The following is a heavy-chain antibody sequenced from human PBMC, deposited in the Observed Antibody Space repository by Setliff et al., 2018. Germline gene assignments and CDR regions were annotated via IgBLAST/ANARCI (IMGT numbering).Heavy chain of an antibody. CDR2: IYHSGST. CDR1: GGSISSSSYY. Sequence: SETLSLTCTVSGGSISSSSYYWGWIRQPPGKGLEWIGEIYHSGSTYYNPSLKSRVTISVDTSKNQFSLKVSSVTAADTAVYYCARENRYSSGWYSYYYGMDVWGQGTTVTVSS. J-gene: IGHJ6*02. V-gene: IGHV4-39*07. D-gene: IGHD6-19*01. CDR3: ARENRYSSGWYSYYYGMDV.